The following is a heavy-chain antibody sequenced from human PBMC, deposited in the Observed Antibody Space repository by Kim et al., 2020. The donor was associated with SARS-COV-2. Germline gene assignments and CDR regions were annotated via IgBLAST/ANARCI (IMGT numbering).Heavy chain of an antibody. D-gene: IGHD6-13*01. CDR3: ARVALGSSSWYGFDP. Sequence: GGSLRLSCAASGFTFSDYYMSWIRQAPGKGLEWLSYISSVTNYTNYADSVEGRFTISRDNAKNSLFLQMNSLRAEDTAVYYCARVALGSSSWYGFDPWG. V-gene: IGHV3-11*05. CDR1: GFTFSDYY. J-gene: IGHJ5*02. CDR2: ISSVTNYT.